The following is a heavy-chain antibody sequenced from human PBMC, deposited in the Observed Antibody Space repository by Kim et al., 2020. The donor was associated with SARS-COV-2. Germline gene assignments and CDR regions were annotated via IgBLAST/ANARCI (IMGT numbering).Heavy chain of an antibody. J-gene: IGHJ6*02. CDR1: GFTFSSYA. Sequence: GGSLRLSCAASGFTFSSYAMHWVRQAPGKGLEWVAVISYDGSNKYYADSVKGRFTISRDNSKNPLYLQMNSLRAEDTAVYYCARDPSGGYYYGMDVWGQGTTGTVSS. D-gene: IGHD6-19*01. V-gene: IGHV3-30-3*01. CDR2: ISYDGSNK. CDR3: ARDPSGGYYYGMDV.